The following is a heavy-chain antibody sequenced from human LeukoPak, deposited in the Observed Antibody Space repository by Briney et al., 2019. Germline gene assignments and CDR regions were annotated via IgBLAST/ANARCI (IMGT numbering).Heavy chain of an antibody. D-gene: IGHD2-2*01. Sequence: ASVKVSCKASGFTLSDYIHWVRQDPRQGLQWMGWIKPNSGDTDYAQKFQGRVTMTRDTSISTVYMELSSLRSDDTAVYYCARADSVPAGDYHYWYMDVWGKGTTVTVSS. CDR3: ARADSVPAGDYHYWYMDV. CDR1: GFTLSDY. J-gene: IGHJ6*03. V-gene: IGHV1-2*02. CDR2: IKPNSGDT.